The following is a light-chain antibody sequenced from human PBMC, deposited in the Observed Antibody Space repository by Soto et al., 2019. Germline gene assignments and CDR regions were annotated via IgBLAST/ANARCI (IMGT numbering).Light chain of an antibody. V-gene: IGKV3-20*01. CDR2: GAS. Sequence: EIVLTQSPGTLSLSPGERVTLSCRASQSVSSSHLAWYQQKPGQAPRLLIYGASSRATGIPDRFSGSGSGTDFTLTISRLEPEDFAVYYCQQYGSSLSITFGQGTRLEIK. J-gene: IGKJ5*01. CDR3: QQYGSSLSIT. CDR1: QSVSSSH.